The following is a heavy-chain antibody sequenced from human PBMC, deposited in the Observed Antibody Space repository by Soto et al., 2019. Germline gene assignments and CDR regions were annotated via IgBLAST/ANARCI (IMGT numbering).Heavy chain of an antibody. J-gene: IGHJ4*02. Sequence: PSETLSLTCAVYGGSFSGYYWSWIRQPPGKGLEWIGEINHSGSTNYNPSLKSRVTISVDTSKNQFSLKLSSVTAADTAVYYCARARGYSYGLDYWGQGTLLTVSS. V-gene: IGHV4-34*01. CDR1: GGSFSGYY. D-gene: IGHD5-18*01. CDR2: INHSGST. CDR3: ARARGYSYGLDY.